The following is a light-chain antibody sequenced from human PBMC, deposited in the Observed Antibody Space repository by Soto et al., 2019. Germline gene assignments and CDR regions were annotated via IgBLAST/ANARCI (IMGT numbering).Light chain of an antibody. CDR3: QQYYHYSR. CDR1: QSVSSN. V-gene: IGKV3-15*01. J-gene: IGKJ1*01. CDR2: GAS. Sequence: KVTPSCRASQSVSSNLAWYQQKPGQAPRLLIYGASTRATGIPARFSGSGSGTEFTLTISSLQTDDFATYYCQQYYHYSRLGQVAKVAIK.